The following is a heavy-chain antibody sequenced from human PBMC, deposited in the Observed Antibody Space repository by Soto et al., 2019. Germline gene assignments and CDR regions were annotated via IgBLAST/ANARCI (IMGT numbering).Heavy chain of an antibody. CDR2: IKSKTDGGTT. V-gene: IGHV3-15*07. CDR3: TTDSPRPAPGSGYAASDAFDI. CDR1: GFTFSNAW. Sequence: PGGSLRLSCAASGFTFSNAWMNWVRQAPGKGLEWVGRIKSKTDGGTTDYAAPVKGRFTISRDDSKNTLYLQMNSLKTEDTAVYYCTTDSPRPAPGSGYAASDAFDIWGQGTMVTVSS. D-gene: IGHD3-22*01. J-gene: IGHJ3*02.